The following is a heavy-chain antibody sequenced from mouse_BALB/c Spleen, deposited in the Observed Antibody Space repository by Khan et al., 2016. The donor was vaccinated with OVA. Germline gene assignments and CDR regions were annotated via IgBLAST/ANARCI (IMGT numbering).Heavy chain of an antibody. V-gene: IGHV9-3-1*01. CDR3: TGLPYCSYTMAY. CDR1: GYTFTSFC. Sequence: QVQLVESGPELMKPGETVKISCKASGYTFTSFCMNWVKQAPGKGLEWMGWINTYTGEPTYADDFKGRFAISLETSASTAYLQINNLTTEDTATSYGTGLPYCSYTMAYWGQGTSVTVSS. CDR2: INTYTGEP. D-gene: IGHD2-10*01. J-gene: IGHJ4*01.